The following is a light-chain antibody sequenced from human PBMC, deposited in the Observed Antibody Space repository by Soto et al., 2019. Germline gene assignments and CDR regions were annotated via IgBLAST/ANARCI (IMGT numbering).Light chain of an antibody. CDR2: DVG. Sequence: QSVLTQPASVSGSPGQPITISCTGTSNDIGSYNYVSWYQQHPDKAPKVMIYDVGNRPSGVSNRFSGSKSGDTASLTISGLQAEDEADYYCSSYTSSTTYVFGTGXKVTVL. V-gene: IGLV2-14*01. CDR1: SNDIGSYNY. CDR3: SSYTSSTTYV. J-gene: IGLJ1*01.